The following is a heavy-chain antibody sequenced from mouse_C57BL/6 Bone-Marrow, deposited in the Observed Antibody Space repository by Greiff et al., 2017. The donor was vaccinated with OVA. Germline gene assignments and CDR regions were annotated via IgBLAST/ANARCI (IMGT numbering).Heavy chain of an antibody. V-gene: IGHV5-16*01. CDR1: GFTFSDYY. J-gene: IGHJ1*03. Sequence: EVMLVESEGGLVQPGSSMKLSCTASGFTFSDYYMAWVRQVPEKGLEWVANINYDGSSTYYLDSLKSRFIISRDNAKNILYLQMSSLKSEDTATYYCARDRGFTTVVAENWYFDVWGTGTTVTVSS. CDR3: ARDRGFTTVVAENWYFDV. D-gene: IGHD1-1*01. CDR2: INYDGSST.